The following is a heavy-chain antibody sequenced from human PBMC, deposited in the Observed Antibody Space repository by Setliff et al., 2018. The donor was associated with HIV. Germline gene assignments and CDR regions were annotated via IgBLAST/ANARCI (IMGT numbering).Heavy chain of an antibody. D-gene: IGHD5-12*01. V-gene: IGHV1-3*01. CDR3: ARDQALEMATK. J-gene: IGHJ4*02. CDR1: GYTFTSYA. CDR2: INVQTNTV. Sequence: ASVKVSCKASGYTFTSYAMHWVRQAPGQRLEWMGWINVQTNTVTYAEKFQGRVTITRDTSASTAYMELSSLRSEDTAVYYCARDQALEMATKWGQGTLVTVSS.